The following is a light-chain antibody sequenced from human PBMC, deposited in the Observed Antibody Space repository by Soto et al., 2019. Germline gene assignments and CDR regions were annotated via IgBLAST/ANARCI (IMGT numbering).Light chain of an antibody. J-gene: IGKJ2*01. CDR3: QQYSSLPHT. CDR2: GIS. CDR1: QSVSNSY. V-gene: IGKV3-20*01. Sequence: ESLLTQSPGTLSLSPGERATLSCRASQSVSNSYFAWYQQKPGQAPRLLIYGISIRATGIPDRLSGSGSGTDFTLTISRLEPEDFVVYYCQQYSSLPHTFGQGTKLEVK.